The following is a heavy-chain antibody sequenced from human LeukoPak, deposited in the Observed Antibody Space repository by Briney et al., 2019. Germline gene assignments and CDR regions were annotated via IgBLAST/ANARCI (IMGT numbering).Heavy chain of an antibody. Sequence: AAVKVSHQACGYTFTGYYMHWVRQAPGQGLEWMGRINPKSGGTNYAQKFQGRVTITRATSISPAYMELSKLRSDDTAVYYCARDLIYSSTSCYSNYYYGMDVWGQGTTVTVSS. D-gene: IGHD2-2*02. CDR3: ARDLIYSSTSCYSNYYYGMDV. V-gene: IGHV1-2*06. CDR2: INPKSGGT. CDR1: GYTFTGYY. J-gene: IGHJ6*02.